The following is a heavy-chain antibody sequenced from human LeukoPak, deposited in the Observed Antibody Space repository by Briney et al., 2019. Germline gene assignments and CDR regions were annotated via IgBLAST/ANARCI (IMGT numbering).Heavy chain of an antibody. CDR2: ISYDGSNK. Sequence: GGSLRLSCAASGFTFSSYAMHWVRQAPGKGLEWVAVISYDGSNKYYADSVKGRFTISRDNSKNTLYLQMNSLRAEDTAVYYCARLPYDYVWGGAFDIWGQGTMVTVSS. CDR3: ARLPYDYVWGGAFDI. D-gene: IGHD3-16*01. J-gene: IGHJ3*02. CDR1: GFTFSSYA. V-gene: IGHV3-30-3*01.